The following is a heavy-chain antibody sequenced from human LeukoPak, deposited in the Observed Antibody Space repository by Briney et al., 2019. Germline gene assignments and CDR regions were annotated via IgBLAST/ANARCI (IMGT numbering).Heavy chain of an antibody. CDR2: IFGSGGST. D-gene: IGHD6-19*01. Sequence: GRSLRLSCAASGFTFSSYAMYWVRQAPGKGLEWVSGIFGSGGSTHYADSVKGRFTISRDNSKNAVYLQMNSQRAEDTAVYYCAKTTTGYSSGRYPGWPVDYWGQGTLVTVSS. CDR3: AKTTTGYSSGRYPGWPVDY. J-gene: IGHJ4*02. V-gene: IGHV3-23*01. CDR1: GFTFSSYA.